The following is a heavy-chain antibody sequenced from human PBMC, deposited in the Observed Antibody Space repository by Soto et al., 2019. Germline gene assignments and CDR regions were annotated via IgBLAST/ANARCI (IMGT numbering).Heavy chain of an antibody. V-gene: IGHV3-48*01. CDR1: GFTFSSYS. Sequence: EVKLVESGGGLVQPGGSLRLFCAASGFTFSSYSMNWVRQAPGKGLEWVSYISGSSSTIYYADSVRGRFTISRDNAKNSLYLQMNSLRAEDTAVYYCARDNWFDPWGQGTLVTVSS. CDR3: ARDNWFDP. J-gene: IGHJ5*02. CDR2: ISGSSSTI.